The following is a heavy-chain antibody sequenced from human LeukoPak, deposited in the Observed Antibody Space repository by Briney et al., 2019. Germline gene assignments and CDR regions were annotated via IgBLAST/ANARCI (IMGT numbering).Heavy chain of an antibody. V-gene: IGHV3-23*01. CDR1: GFTFSSYA. CDR3: ARVDYGDDY. D-gene: IGHD4-17*01. J-gene: IGHJ4*02. Sequence: GGSLRLSCAASGFTFSSYAMSWVRQAPGKGLEWVSAISGSGGSTYYANSVKGRFTISRDNSKNTLFLQMNSLRAEDTAVYFCARVDYGDDYWGQGTLVTVSS. CDR2: ISGSGGST.